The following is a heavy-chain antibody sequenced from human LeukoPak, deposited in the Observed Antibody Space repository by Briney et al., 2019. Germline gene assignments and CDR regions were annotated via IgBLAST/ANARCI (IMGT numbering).Heavy chain of an antibody. CDR2: MYYSGST. CDR3: ARGGDYGDYEDYYYYMDV. Sequence: SETLSLTCTVSGGSISSSSYYWSWIRQPPGKGLEWIGYMYYSGSTNYNPSLKSRVTISVDMSKNQLSLKLSSVTAADTAVYYCARGGDYGDYEDYYYYMDVWGKGTTVTVSS. V-gene: IGHV4-61*01. D-gene: IGHD4-17*01. CDR1: GGSISSSSYY. J-gene: IGHJ6*03.